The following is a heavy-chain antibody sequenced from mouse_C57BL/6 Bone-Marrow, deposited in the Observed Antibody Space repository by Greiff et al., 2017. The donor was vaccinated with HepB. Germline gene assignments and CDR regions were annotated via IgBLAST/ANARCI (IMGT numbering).Heavy chain of an antibody. V-gene: IGHV5-4*01. Sequence: EVKLVESGGGLVKPGGSLKLSCAASGFTFSSYAMSWVRQTPEKRLEWVATISDGGSYTYYPDNVKGRFTISRDKAKNNLYLQMSHLKSEDTAMYNCARDLPWSNYPSYWGQGTTLTVSS. D-gene: IGHD2-5*01. J-gene: IGHJ2*01. CDR2: ISDGGSYT. CDR1: GFTFSSYA. CDR3: ARDLPWSNYPSY.